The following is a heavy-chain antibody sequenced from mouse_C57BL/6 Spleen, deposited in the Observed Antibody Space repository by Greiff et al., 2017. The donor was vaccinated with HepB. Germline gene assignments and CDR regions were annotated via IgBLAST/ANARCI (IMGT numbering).Heavy chain of an antibody. CDR3: AREGTTVVDY. CDR1: GFTFSSYA. CDR2: ISDGGSYT. V-gene: IGHV5-4*01. J-gene: IGHJ2*01. D-gene: IGHD1-1*01. Sequence: EVQRVESGGGLVKPGGSLKLSCAASGFTFSSYAMSWVRQTPEKRLEWVATISDGGSYTYYPDNVKGRFTISRDNAKNNLYLQMSHLKSEDTAMYYCAREGTTVVDYWGQGTTLTVSS.